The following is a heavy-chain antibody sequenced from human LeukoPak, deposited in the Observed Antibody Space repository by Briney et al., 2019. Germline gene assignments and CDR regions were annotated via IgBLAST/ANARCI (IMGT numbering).Heavy chain of an antibody. V-gene: IGHV1-18*01. CDR2: ISAYNGNT. CDR3: ARFCSSSSCYYYYGMDV. J-gene: IGHJ6*02. Sequence: ASVKVSCKASGYTFITYGINWVRQAPGQGLEWMGWISAYNGNTNYAQRLQGRVTMTTDTSTSTAYMELRSLRSDDTAVYYCARFCSSSSCYYYYGMDVWGQGTTVTVSS. CDR1: GYTFITYG. D-gene: IGHD2-2*01.